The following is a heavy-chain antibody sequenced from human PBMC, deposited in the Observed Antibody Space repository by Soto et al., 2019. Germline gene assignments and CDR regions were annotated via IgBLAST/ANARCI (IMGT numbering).Heavy chain of an antibody. Sequence: QVQLVESGGGVVQPGRSLRLSCAASGFTFSSYGMYWVRQAPGKGLEWVAVIWYDGSNKYYEDSVKGRFTISRDNSKNTLYLQMNSLRDEETAVYCCARDGGFTVYWGRGSLVTVSS. CDR3: ARDGGFTVY. J-gene: IGHJ4*02. D-gene: IGHD2-15*01. CDR2: IWYDGSNK. CDR1: GFTFSSYG. V-gene: IGHV3-33*01.